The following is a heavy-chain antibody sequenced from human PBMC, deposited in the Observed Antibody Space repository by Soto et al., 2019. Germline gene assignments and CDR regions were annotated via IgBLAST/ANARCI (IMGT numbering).Heavy chain of an antibody. V-gene: IGHV1-69*12. D-gene: IGHD3-22*01. J-gene: IGHJ2*01. CDR3: ARERIGTMIVVVTSGFDL. CDR1: GGTFSSCA. Sequence: QVQLVQSGAEVKKPGSSVKVSCKASGGTFSSCAISWVRQAPGQGLEWMGGIIPIFGTANYAQKFQGRVTITADESTSTAYMELSSLRSEDTAVYYCARERIGTMIVVVTSGFDLWGRGTLVTVSS. CDR2: IIPIFGTA.